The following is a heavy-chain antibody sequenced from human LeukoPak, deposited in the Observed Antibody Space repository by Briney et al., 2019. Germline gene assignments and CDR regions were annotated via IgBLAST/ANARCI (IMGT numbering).Heavy chain of an antibody. V-gene: IGHV3-7*01. Sequence: GGSLRLSCAASGSTFSSYWMSWVRQAPGKGLEWVANIKQDGSEKYYVDSVKGRFTISRDNAKNSLYLQMNSLRAEDTAVYYCARDIISSGWSYYYYYYMDVWGKGTTVTISS. J-gene: IGHJ6*03. D-gene: IGHD6-19*01. CDR1: GSTFSSYW. CDR2: IKQDGSEK. CDR3: ARDIISSGWSYYYYYYMDV.